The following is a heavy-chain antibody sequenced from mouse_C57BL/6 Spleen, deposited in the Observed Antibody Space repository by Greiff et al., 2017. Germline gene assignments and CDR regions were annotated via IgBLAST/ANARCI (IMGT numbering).Heavy chain of an antibody. CDR2: IDPSDSYT. D-gene: IGHD2-1*01. CDR1: GYTFTSYW. V-gene: IGHV1-59*01. Sequence: QVQLQQPGAELVRPGTSVKLSCKASGYTFTSYWMHWVKQRPGQGLEWIGVIDPSDSYTNYNQTFKGKATLTVDTSSSTAYMQLSSLTSEDSAVYYCARWAGDGNYPLYWGQGTLVTVSA. CDR3: ARWAGDGNYPLY. J-gene: IGHJ3*01.